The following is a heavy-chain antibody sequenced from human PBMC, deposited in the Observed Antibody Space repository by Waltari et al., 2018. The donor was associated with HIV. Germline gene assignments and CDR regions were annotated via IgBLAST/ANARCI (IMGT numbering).Heavy chain of an antibody. CDR3: ARENTMTYYDALDI. CDR2: ISSDGSTT. D-gene: IGHD4-17*01. V-gene: IGHV3-74*01. CDR1: GLTFRSYW. J-gene: IGHJ3*02. Sequence: EVQLVESGGGLVQPGGSLILSCAASGLTFRSYWTHWVRQAPGKGLLWVSCISSDGSTTNYADSVKGRLTISRDNAKNTLYLQMNSLRADDTAVYYCARENTMTYYDALDIWGQGTMVTVSS.